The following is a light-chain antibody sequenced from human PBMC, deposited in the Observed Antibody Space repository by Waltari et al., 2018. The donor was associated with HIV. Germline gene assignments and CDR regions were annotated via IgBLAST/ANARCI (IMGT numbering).Light chain of an antibody. V-gene: IGLV3-25*03. CDR1: ALPKQY. Sequence: SYELTQPPSVSVSPGQTARLTCSGDALPKQYASWYQQRPGQAPVLVIYKDTERPSGIPERFSGSSSGTTATLTIIGVQAQDEADYHCQSADSNASLWVFGGGTKLTVL. CDR3: QSADSNASLWV. J-gene: IGLJ3*02. CDR2: KDT.